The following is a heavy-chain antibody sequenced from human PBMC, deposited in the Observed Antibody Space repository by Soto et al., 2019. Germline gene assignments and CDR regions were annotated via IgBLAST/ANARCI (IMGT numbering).Heavy chain of an antibody. Sequence: GGSLRLSCAASGFTFSSYAMHWVRQAPGKGLEWVAVISYDGSNKYYADSVKGRFTISRDNSKNTLYLQMNSLRAEDTAVYYCAREGLLGYCSSTSCRNWFDPWGQGTLVTVSS. CDR1: GFTFSSYA. V-gene: IGHV3-30-3*01. CDR2: ISYDGSNK. CDR3: AREGLLGYCSSTSCRNWFDP. D-gene: IGHD2-2*01. J-gene: IGHJ5*02.